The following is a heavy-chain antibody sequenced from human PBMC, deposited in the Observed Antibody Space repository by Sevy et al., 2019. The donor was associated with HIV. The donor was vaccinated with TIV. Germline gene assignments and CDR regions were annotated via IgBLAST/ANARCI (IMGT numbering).Heavy chain of an antibody. D-gene: IGHD3-3*01. CDR1: GGSISSYY. CDR2: IYYSAST. CDR3: ARASHGTIFGVVIIPENFDY. J-gene: IGHJ4*02. V-gene: IGHV4-59*01. Sequence: SETLSLTCTVSGGSISSYYWSWIRQPPGKGLEWVGYIYYSASTNYNPSLKSRVTISVDTSKNQFSLKLSSVTAADTAVYYCARASHGTIFGVVIIPENFDYWGQGTLVTVSS.